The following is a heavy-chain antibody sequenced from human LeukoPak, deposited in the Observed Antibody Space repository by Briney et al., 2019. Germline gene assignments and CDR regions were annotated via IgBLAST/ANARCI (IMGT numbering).Heavy chain of an antibody. CDR3: AVCSVTGRAFDI. J-gene: IGHJ3*02. CDR2: IYTSGST. CDR1: GGSISSYY. Sequence: SETLSPTCTVSGGSISSYYWSWIRQPAGKGLEWIGRIYTSGSTNHNPSLKGRVTVSVDTSKNQFSLKLSSVTAADTAVYYCAVCSVTGRAFDIWGQGTMVTVSS. V-gene: IGHV4-4*07. D-gene: IGHD3-10*02.